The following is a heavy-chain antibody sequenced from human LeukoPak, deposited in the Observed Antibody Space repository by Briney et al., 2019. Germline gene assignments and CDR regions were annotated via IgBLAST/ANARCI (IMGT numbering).Heavy chain of an antibody. Sequence: GASVKVSCKASGYTFTSYYMHWVRQAPGQGLEWMGIINPSGGSTSYARKFQGRVTMTRDMSTSTVYMELSSLRSEDTAVYYCARGSYYYDSSASTWGYWGQGTLVTVSS. CDR3: ARGSYYYDSSASTWGY. D-gene: IGHD3-22*01. CDR1: GYTFTSYY. J-gene: IGHJ4*02. V-gene: IGHV1-46*01. CDR2: INPSGGST.